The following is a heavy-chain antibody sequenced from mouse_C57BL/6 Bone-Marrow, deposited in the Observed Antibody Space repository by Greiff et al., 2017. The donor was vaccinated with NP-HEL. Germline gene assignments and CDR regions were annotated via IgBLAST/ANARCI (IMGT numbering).Heavy chain of an antibody. V-gene: IGHV8-12*01. Sequence: QVTLKVCGPGILQSSQTLSLTCSFSGFSLSTSGMGVSWIRQPSGKGLEWLAHIYWDDDKRYNPSLKSRLTISKDTSRNQVFLKITSVDTADTATYYCARRGGDYDYAYWGQGTLVTVSA. J-gene: IGHJ3*01. CDR3: ARRGGDYDYAY. CDR1: GFSLSTSGMG. D-gene: IGHD2-4*01. CDR2: IYWDDDK.